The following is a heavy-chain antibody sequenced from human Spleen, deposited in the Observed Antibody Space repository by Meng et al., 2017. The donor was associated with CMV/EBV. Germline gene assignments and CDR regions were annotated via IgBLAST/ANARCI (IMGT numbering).Heavy chain of an antibody. D-gene: IGHD1-26*01. CDR2: ISSSGSIT. J-gene: IGHJ5*01. Sequence: AASGFTFSDYYMTWIRQAPGKGLEWVSYISSSGSITKYVDSVKGRFTISRDNAKNSLFLQMNSLRVEDTAVYYCARDSSAVHNWLDSWGQGTLVTVSS. V-gene: IGHV3-11*04. CDR1: GFTFSDYY. CDR3: ARDSSAVHNWLDS.